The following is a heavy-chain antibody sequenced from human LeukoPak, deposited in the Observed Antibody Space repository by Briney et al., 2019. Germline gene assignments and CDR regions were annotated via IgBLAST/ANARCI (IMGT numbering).Heavy chain of an antibody. CDR1: GYTFTNYD. CDR2: MNPNSGNT. V-gene: IGHV1-8*01. D-gene: IGHD5-12*01. Sequence: GASVKVSCKXSGYTFTNYDINWVRQSTGQGLEWMGWMNPNSGNTGYAQKFQGRVTMTRNTSISTAYMELSSLRSEDTAVYYCARVRYSGYDFFDYWGQGTLVTVSS. CDR3: ARVRYSGYDFFDY. J-gene: IGHJ4*02.